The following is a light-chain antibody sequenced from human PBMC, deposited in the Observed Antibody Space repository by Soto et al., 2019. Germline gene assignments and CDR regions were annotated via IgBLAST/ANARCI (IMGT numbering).Light chain of an antibody. Sequence: SQMTRSPSSMSASVGDRVTISCRASQNIDFYLNWYQQKPGKAPQLLIYTTSTLQSGVPSRFSGLGAVTDYSLTISSLQPEDFATYYCQQSYGVPLPFGGVTKV. V-gene: IGKV1-39*01. CDR2: TTS. CDR3: QQSYGVPLP. CDR1: QNIDFY. J-gene: IGKJ4*01.